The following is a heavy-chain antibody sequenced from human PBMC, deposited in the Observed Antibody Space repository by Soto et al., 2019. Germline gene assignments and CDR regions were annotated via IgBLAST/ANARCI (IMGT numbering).Heavy chain of an antibody. CDR3: AKDYYYDSSGYSGDALDI. D-gene: IGHD3-22*01. CDR1: GFTFSIYG. V-gene: IGHV3-30*18. Sequence: PGGSLRLSCAASGFTFSIYGTHWVRQAPGKGLEWVAVISYDGSNKYYADSVKGRFTISRDNSKNTLYLQMISLRAEDTAVYYCAKDYYYDSSGYSGDALDIWGQGTMVTISS. J-gene: IGHJ3*02. CDR2: ISYDGSNK.